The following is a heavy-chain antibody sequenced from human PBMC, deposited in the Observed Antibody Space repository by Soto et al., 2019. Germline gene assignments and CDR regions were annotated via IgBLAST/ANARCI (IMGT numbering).Heavy chain of an antibody. V-gene: IGHV3-7*01. J-gene: IGHJ4*02. D-gene: IGHD3-3*01. CDR1: GFTFSSYY. CDR3: PRDSGPHSTIFGVVIMCGAYFDY. Sequence: EVQLLESGGGLVQPGGSLRVSFAASGFTFSSYYMRWVRQARGKGLEWVANINQDGSEKYYVDSVKGRFTISRDNAKNSLYQQMNSLRSEDTPVYFCPRDSGPHSTIFGVVIMCGAYFDYWGQGTPVTVSS. CDR2: INQDGSEK.